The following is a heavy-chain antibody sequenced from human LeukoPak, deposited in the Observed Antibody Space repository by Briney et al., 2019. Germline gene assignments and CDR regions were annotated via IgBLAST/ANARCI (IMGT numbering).Heavy chain of an antibody. V-gene: IGHV1-18*04. D-gene: IGHD6-13*01. CDR3: ARTITPGIAAAGGYFDY. CDR1: GYTFTSYG. Sequence: ASVKVSCKASGYTFTSYGISWVRQAPGQGLEWMGWISAYNGNTNYAQKLQGRVTMTTDTSTGTAYMGLRSLRSDDTAVYYCARTITPGIAAAGGYFDYWGQGTLVTVSS. J-gene: IGHJ4*02. CDR2: ISAYNGNT.